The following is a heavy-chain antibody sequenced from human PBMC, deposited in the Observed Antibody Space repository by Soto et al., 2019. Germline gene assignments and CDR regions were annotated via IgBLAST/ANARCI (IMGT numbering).Heavy chain of an antibody. J-gene: IGHJ4*02. D-gene: IGHD2-15*01. CDR3: ARVYCSGGGCYGIDY. Sequence: QVQLVQSGAEVKKPGASVKVSCKASGYTFTSSYMHWVRQAPGQGLEWVGIINPSGGSTSYAQKLQGNLTMTRDTSTSTVYMELSSLRSEDTAVYYCARVYCSGGGCYGIDYWGQGTLVTVSS. CDR2: INPSGGST. V-gene: IGHV1-46*04. CDR1: GYTFTSSY.